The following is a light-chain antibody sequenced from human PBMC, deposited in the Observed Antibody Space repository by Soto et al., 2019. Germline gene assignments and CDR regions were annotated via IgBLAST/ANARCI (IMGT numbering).Light chain of an antibody. CDR2: AGS. CDR1: SSDVGGYNY. J-gene: IGLJ3*02. V-gene: IGLV2-14*01. Sequence: QSALTQPASVSGSPGQSITISCTGTSSDVGGYNYVSWYQQHPGKAPKLMIYAGSNRPSGVSNRFSGSKSGNTASLTISGLQAEDEADYYCSSYTSSSTWVFGGGTKVTVL. CDR3: SSYTSSSTWV.